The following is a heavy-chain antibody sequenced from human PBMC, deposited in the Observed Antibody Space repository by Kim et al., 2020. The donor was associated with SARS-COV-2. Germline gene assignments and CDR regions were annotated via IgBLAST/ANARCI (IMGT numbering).Heavy chain of an antibody. CDR1: GYTFTSYG. CDR3: ARVHYGADRYMTTFDY. V-gene: IGHV1-18*01. Sequence: ASVKVSCKASGYTFTSYGISWVRQAPGQGLEWMGWISAYNGNTNYAQKLQGRVTMTTDTSTSTAYMELRSLRSDDTAVYYCARVHYGADRYMTTFDYWGQGTLVTVSS. J-gene: IGHJ4*02. CDR2: ISAYNGNT. D-gene: IGHD4-17*01.